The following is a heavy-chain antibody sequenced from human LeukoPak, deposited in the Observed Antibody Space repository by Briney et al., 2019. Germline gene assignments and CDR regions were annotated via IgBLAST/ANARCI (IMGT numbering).Heavy chain of an antibody. CDR3: ARASHTLVGAQGRRRSDY. Sequence: GESLKISCKGSGYTFTSYGISWVRQAPGQGLEWMGWISAYNGNTNYAQKLQGRVTMTTDTSTSTAYMELRSLRSDDTAVYYCARASHTLVGAQGRRRSDYWGQGTLVTVSS. CDR1: GYTFTSYG. CDR2: ISAYNGNT. J-gene: IGHJ4*02. D-gene: IGHD1-26*01. V-gene: IGHV1-18*01.